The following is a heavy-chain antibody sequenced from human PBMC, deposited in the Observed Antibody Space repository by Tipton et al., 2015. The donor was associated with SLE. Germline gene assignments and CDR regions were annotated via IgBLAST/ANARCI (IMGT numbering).Heavy chain of an antibody. CDR2: INHSGST. CDR3: ARGPGIERNYYYYYYMDV. J-gene: IGHJ6*03. Sequence: LRLSCAVYGGSFSGYYWSWIRQPPGKGLEWIGEINHSGSTNYNPSLKSRVTISVDTSKNQFSLKLGSVTAADTAMYYCARGPGIERNYYYYYYMDVWGKGTTVTVSS. D-gene: IGHD3-10*01. V-gene: IGHV4-34*01. CDR1: GGSFSGYY.